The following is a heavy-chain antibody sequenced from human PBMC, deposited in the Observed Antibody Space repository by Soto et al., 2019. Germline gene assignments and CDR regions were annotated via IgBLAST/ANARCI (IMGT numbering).Heavy chain of an antibody. V-gene: IGHV4-34*01. D-gene: IGHD2-15*01. Sequence: QVQLQQWGAGLLKPSETLSLTCAVYGGSFSGYYWSWIRQPPEKGLEWIGEINHSGSTNYNPSLKSRVTISVDTSKNQFSLKLSSVTAADTAVYYCARYCSGGSCYYGMDVWGQGTTVTVSS. CDR1: GGSFSGYY. CDR3: ARYCSGGSCYYGMDV. J-gene: IGHJ6*02. CDR2: INHSGST.